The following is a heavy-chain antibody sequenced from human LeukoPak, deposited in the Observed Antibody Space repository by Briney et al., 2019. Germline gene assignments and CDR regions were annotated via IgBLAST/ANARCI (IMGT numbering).Heavy chain of an antibody. D-gene: IGHD2-15*01. J-gene: IGHJ5*02. CDR3: ARDPVAAIVSYNWFDP. CDR1: GFTFSSYW. CDR2: IKQDGSEK. Sequence: GGSLRLSGAASGFTFSSYWMSWVRQAPGKGLEWVANIKQDGSEKYYVDSVKGRFTISRDNAKNSLYLQMNSLRAEDTAVYYCARDPVAAIVSYNWFDPWGQGTLVTVSS. V-gene: IGHV3-7*01.